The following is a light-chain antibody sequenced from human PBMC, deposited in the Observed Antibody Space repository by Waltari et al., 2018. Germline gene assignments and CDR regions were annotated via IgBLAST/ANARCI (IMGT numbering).Light chain of an antibody. CDR2: KDI. CDR1: ILAKKY. V-gene: IGLV3-27*01. CDR3: YSAADNHRVL. J-gene: IGLJ2*01. Sequence: SSELTQPASVSVSLGQTAVITCSGDILAKKYGRWCPPKPGQAPPLFIYKDIERPSGIPDRFSGSSSGTTLTLTISGAQVEDEAAYYCYSAADNHRVLFGGGTKLTVL.